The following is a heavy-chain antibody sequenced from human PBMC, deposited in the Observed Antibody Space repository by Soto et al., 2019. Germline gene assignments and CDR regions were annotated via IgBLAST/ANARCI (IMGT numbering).Heavy chain of an antibody. J-gene: IGHJ6*04. Sequence: PGGSLRLSCAASGFTFSSYAMSWVRQAPGKGLEWVSAISGSGGSTYYADSVKGRFTISRDNSKNTLYLQMNSLRAEDTAVYYCAKESHYDFCSGSKEPTDYYGMDVWGKGTTVTVSS. CDR2: ISGSGGST. CDR1: GFTFSSYA. V-gene: IGHV3-23*01. CDR3: AKESHYDFCSGSKEPTDYYGMDV. D-gene: IGHD3-3*01.